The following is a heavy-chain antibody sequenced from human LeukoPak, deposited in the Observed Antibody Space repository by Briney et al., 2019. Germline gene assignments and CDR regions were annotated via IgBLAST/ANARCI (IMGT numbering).Heavy chain of an antibody. J-gene: IGHJ6*02. CDR2: INHWGYT. CDR3: ARESGKYDFFSGWPYQYYGMDV. D-gene: IGHD3-3*01. V-gene: IGHV4-34*01. CDR1: GGSFSGFFSDSY. Sequence: PSETLSLTCAVYGGSFSGFFSDSYWSWIRQPPGKGPEWIGEINHWGYTNSKPSLKSRVTISIDTSKNQFSLKLSSVTAADTAIYYCARESGKYDFFSGWPYQYYGMDVWGQGTTVTVSS.